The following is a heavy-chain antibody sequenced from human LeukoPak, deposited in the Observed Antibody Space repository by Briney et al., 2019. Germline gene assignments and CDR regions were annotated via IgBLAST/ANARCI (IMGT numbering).Heavy chain of an antibody. CDR3: AKNVVFTRYFDS. J-gene: IGHJ4*02. D-gene: IGHD2-21*01. V-gene: IGHV3-23*01. Sequence: GGSLRLSCAASGFTFSNHAMSWVRQAPGKGLQWVSVVSGGGRTTEYADSVKGRFTVSRDNSVNTLSLHMDSLRVEDTAIYYCAKNVVFTRYFDSWGQGTLVTVSS. CDR1: GFTFSNHA. CDR2: VSGGGRTT.